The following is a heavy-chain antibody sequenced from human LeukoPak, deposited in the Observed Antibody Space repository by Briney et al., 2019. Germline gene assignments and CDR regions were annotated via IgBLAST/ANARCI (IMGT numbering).Heavy chain of an antibody. CDR3: ARDSLYDSSGYYYAPIDY. V-gene: IGHV3-23*01. D-gene: IGHD3-22*01. CDR2: ISVSGNT. CDR1: GFTLSSYA. J-gene: IGHJ4*02. Sequence: GGSLRLSCAASGFTLSSYAMSWVRQGPGKGLEWVSAISVSGNTYHADSVKGRFTISRDSSKNTLYLQMNSLRAEDTAVYYCARDSLYDSSGYYYAPIDYWGQGTLVTVSS.